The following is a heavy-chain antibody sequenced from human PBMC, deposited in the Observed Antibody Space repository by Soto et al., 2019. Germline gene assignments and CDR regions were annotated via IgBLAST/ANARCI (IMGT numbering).Heavy chain of an antibody. CDR3: AKNGQPPYYYYGLDV. J-gene: IGHJ6*02. V-gene: IGHV1-18*01. CDR2: ISGYNGDT. D-gene: IGHD2-8*01. Sequence: QGQLVQSGGEVKKPGASVKVSCKTSGYTFSRYGISWVRQAPGQGLEWMGWISGYNGDTIYARKFQGRVTMTIDTSTTTAYMELRSLTSDDTAVYYCAKNGQPPYYYYGLDVWGQGTTVTVSS. CDR1: GYTFSRYG.